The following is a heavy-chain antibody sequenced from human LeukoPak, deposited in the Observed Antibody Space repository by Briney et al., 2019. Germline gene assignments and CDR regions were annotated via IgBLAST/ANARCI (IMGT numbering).Heavy chain of an antibody. Sequence: ASVKVSCKASGYTFTSYYMHWVRQAPGQGLEWMGIINPSSGSTEYAQKFQGRVTMSRDTSTSTVYMELSSLRSEDTAVYYCARAYYYDSSGYYNSDYWGQGTLVTVSS. J-gene: IGHJ4*02. CDR3: ARAYYYDSSGYYNSDY. V-gene: IGHV1-46*01. CDR2: INPSSGST. D-gene: IGHD3-22*01. CDR1: GYTFTSYY.